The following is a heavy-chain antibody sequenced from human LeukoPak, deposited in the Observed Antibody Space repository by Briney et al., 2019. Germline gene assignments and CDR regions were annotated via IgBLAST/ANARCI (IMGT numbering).Heavy chain of an antibody. CDR1: GGSFSGYY. J-gene: IGHJ4*02. D-gene: IGHD2-2*03. Sequence: PSETLSLTCAVYGGSFSGYYWSWIRQPPGKGLEWIGEINHSGSTNYNPSLKSRVTISVDTSKNQFSLKLSSVTAADTAVYYCARGNGYCSGTSCFDYWGQGTLVTVSS. V-gene: IGHV4-34*01. CDR2: INHSGST. CDR3: ARGNGYCSGTSCFDY.